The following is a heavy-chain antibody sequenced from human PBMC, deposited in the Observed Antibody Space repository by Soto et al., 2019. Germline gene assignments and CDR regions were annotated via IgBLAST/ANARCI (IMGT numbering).Heavy chain of an antibody. CDR2: ISYDGSSK. CDR1: GFTFSSYA. J-gene: IGHJ6*02. D-gene: IGHD3-10*01. V-gene: IGHV3-30-3*01. Sequence: QVQLVESGGGVVQPGRSLRLSCAASGFTFSSYAMHWVRQAPGKGLEWVAVISYDGSSKYYADSVKGRFTISRDNSKNTLYLQMNSLRAEDTAVYYCARDYKNSYYNIYYYYYGMDVWGQGTTVTVSS. CDR3: ARDYKNSYYNIYYYYYGMDV.